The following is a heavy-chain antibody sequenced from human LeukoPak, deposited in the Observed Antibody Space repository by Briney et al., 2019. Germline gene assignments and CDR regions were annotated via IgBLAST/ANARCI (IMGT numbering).Heavy chain of an antibody. CDR1: GGTFSSYA. J-gene: IGHJ6*03. V-gene: IGHV1-69*13. CDR2: IIPIFGTA. Sequence: SVKVSCKASGGTFSSYAISWVRQAPGQGLEWMGGIIPIFGTANYAQKFQGRVTITADESTSTAYMELSSLRSEDTAVYYCARGFWSGLPSGLAYMDVWGKGPTVTVSS. CDR3: ARGFWSGLPSGLAYMDV. D-gene: IGHD3-3*01.